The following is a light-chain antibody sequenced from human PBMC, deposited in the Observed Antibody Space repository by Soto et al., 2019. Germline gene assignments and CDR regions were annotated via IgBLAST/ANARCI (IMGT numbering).Light chain of an antibody. CDR2: AAF. CDR3: QQSYSTTPFT. J-gene: IGKJ3*01. CDR1: QSISRS. Sequence: DIQMTQSPSSLSASVGDRVTITCRASQSISRSLNWYQQKPGKAPKLLIFAAFSLQSGVPSRFXGSGFGTDFTLTISSLQPEDFATYYCQQSYSTTPFTFGPGTKVDIK. V-gene: IGKV1-39*01.